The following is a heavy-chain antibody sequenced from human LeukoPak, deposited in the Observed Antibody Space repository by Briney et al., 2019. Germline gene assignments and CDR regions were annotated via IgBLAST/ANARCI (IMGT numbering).Heavy chain of an antibody. J-gene: IGHJ6*02. CDR1: GFTFSSYG. V-gene: IGHV3-30*18. Sequence: GGSLRLSCAASGFTFSSYGMHWVRQAPGKGLDWVAVISNDGSKKYYADSVKGRFTISRDNSKNTLSLQVSSLRTEDTAVYYCANWHYYDSSGYPYYYYGMDVWGQGATVTVSS. D-gene: IGHD3-22*01. CDR2: ISNDGSKK. CDR3: ANWHYYDSSGYPYYYYGMDV.